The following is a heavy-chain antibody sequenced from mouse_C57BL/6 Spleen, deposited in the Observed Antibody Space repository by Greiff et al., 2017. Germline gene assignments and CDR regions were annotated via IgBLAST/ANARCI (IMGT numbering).Heavy chain of an antibody. Sequence: EVQVVESGGGLVKPGGSLKLSCAASGFTFSSYAMSWVRQTPEKRLEWVATISDGGSYTYYPDNVKGRFTISRDNAKNNLYLQMSHLKSEDTAMYYCARVDDGYYEGFAYWGQGTLVTVSA. CDR3: ARVDDGYYEGFAY. J-gene: IGHJ3*01. D-gene: IGHD2-3*01. CDR1: GFTFSSYA. V-gene: IGHV5-4*01. CDR2: ISDGGSYT.